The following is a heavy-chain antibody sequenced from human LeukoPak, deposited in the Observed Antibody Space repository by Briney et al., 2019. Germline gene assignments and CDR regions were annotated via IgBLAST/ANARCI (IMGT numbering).Heavy chain of an antibody. J-gene: IGHJ4*02. CDR1: GFTFSSYW. V-gene: IGHV3-74*01. Sequence: GGSLRPSCAASGFTFSSYWMHWVRQAPGKGLVWVSRINTDGSSTSYADSVKGRFTISRDNAKNTLYLQMNSLRAEDTAVYYCAKLDSSGWYEGNYWGQGTLVTVSS. CDR2: INTDGSST. D-gene: IGHD6-19*01. CDR3: AKLDSSGWYEGNY.